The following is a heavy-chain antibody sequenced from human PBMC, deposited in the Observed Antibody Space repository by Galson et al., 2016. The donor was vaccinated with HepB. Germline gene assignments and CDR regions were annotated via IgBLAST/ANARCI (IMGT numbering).Heavy chain of an antibody. CDR1: GGSFSGYY. CDR3: ARGYSFRWSPDY. CDR2: INHSGST. V-gene: IGHV4-34*01. J-gene: IGHJ4*02. Sequence: ETLSLTCAVSGGSFSGYYWTWIRQPPGKGLEWIGEINHSGSTNYNPSLKSRVTISVDTSKNQFSMRLASVTAADTAVFYCARGYSFRWSPDYWGQGTLVTVSS. D-gene: IGHD4-23*01.